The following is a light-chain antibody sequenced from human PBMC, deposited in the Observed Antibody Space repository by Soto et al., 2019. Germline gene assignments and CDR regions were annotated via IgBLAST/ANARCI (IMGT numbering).Light chain of an antibody. CDR3: LSYSSSTSPYV. Sequence: QSALTQPASVSGSPGQSITISCTGTGSDVGGYNFVSWYQQHPGKAPKLMIYDVTHRPSGVSNRFSGSKSGNTASLTISGLQAEDEADYYCLSYSSSTSPYVLGTATKLTVL. CDR2: DVT. J-gene: IGLJ1*01. CDR1: GSDVGGYNF. V-gene: IGLV2-14*01.